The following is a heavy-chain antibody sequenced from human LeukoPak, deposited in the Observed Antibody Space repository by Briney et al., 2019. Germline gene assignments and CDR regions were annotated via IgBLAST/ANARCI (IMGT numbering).Heavy chain of an antibody. CDR1: GGSISIFY. J-gene: IGHJ4*02. CDR3: ARIDAVAATPTSFDY. D-gene: IGHD6-19*01. Sequence: SETLSLTCTVSGGSISIFYWSWIRQPPGKGLEWIGDIYYSGTTNYNPSLKSRVTVSLDTSKNQFSLRLSSVTAADTAVYYCARIDAVAATPTSFDYWGQGTLVTVSS. CDR2: IYYSGTT. V-gene: IGHV4-59*01.